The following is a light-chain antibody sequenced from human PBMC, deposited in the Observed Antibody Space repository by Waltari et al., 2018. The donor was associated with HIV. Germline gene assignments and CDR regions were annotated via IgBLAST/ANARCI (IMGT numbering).Light chain of an antibody. Sequence: DIVMTQSPLSLSVTPGEPASISCRYSQSLLQSDGYNYLDWYVQKPGQSPQLLIYLASNQASGLPDEISGVGFDTVFPLNISLVEDEDVWVYYCLQALLSPMLTFGCRIKVDI. CDR2: LAS. J-gene: IGKJ4*01. V-gene: IGKV2-28*01. CDR1: QSLLQSDGYNY. CDR3: LQALLSPMLT.